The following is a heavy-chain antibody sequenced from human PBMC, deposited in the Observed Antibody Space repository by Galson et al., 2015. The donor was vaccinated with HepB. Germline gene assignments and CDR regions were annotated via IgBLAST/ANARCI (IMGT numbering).Heavy chain of an antibody. J-gene: IGHJ6*03. CDR2: INPSGGST. D-gene: IGHD2-2*01. V-gene: IGHV1-46*01. CDR1: GYTFTSYY. Sequence: SVKVSCKASGYTFTSYYMHWVRQAPGQGLEWMGIINPSGGSTSYAQKFQGRVTMTRDTSTSTVYMELSSLRSEDTAVYYCAREPRGCSSTSCYHYYYYMDVWGKGTTVTVSS. CDR3: AREPRGCSSTSCYHYYYYMDV.